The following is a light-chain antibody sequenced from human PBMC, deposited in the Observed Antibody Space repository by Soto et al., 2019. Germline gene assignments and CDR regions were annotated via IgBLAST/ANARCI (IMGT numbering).Light chain of an antibody. J-gene: IGKJ1*01. CDR1: QSISRQ. CDR3: LHYQSYWT. Sequence: DIQMTQSPSTLSASVGDRVSITCRASQSISRQLAWYQQQPGKAPNLLIYQASNLETGVPSRFTGSGSGTEFPITISSLQPDDVATYYCLHYQSYWTFGQGTKVEVK. CDR2: QAS. V-gene: IGKV1-5*03.